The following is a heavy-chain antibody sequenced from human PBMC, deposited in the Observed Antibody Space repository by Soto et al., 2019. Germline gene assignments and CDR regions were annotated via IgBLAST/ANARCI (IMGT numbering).Heavy chain of an antibody. CDR1: GGTFSSYA. V-gene: IGHV1-69*13. CDR3: AREGGDITMVRGVIIPNWFDP. Sequence: SVKVSCKASGGTFSSYAISWVRQAPGQGLEWMGGIIPIFGTANYAQKFQGRVTITADESTSTAYMELSSLRSEDTAVYYCAREGGDITMVRGVIIPNWFDPWGQGTLVTVSS. D-gene: IGHD3-10*01. J-gene: IGHJ5*02. CDR2: IIPIFGTA.